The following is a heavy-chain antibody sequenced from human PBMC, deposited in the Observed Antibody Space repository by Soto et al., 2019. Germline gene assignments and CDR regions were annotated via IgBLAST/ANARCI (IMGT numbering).Heavy chain of an antibody. V-gene: IGHV4-39*01. CDR2: IYYRGNA. D-gene: IGHD3-9*01. CDR1: DDSINSDKYY. CDR3: ARLEGLATISYYFDF. J-gene: IGHJ4*02. Sequence: QLQLQESGPGLVKPSETLSLTCSVSDDSINSDKYYWGWIRQPPGKGLEWIGSIYYRGNAYYNPSLHTRATIPLDKSRSQFSLKLNSVTAADSAVYFCARLEGLATISYYFDFWGPGALVTVSS.